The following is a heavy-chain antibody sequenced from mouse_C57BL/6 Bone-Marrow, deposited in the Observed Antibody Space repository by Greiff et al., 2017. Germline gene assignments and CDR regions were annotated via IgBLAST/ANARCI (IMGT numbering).Heavy chain of an antibody. CDR1: GFTFSSYA. CDR2: ISSGGDYI. D-gene: IGHD3-2*02. V-gene: IGHV5-9-1*02. CDR3: TREGSGYYAMDY. Sequence: EVQRVESGEGLVKPGGSLKLSCAASGFTFSSYAMSWVRQTPEKRLEWVAYISSGGDYIYYADTVKGRFTISRDNARNTLYLQMSSLKSEDTAMYYCTREGSGYYAMDYWGQGTSVTVSS. J-gene: IGHJ4*01.